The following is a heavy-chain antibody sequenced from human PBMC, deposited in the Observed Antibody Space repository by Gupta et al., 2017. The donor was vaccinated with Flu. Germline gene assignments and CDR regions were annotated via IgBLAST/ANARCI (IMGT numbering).Heavy chain of an antibody. D-gene: IGHD4-17*01. V-gene: IGHV3-30-3*01. CDR1: GFSFSSYA. CDR3: AGYGDFAS. J-gene: IGHJ4*02. Sequence: QEQLVESGGGVVPPGGSLRLSCAASGFSFSSYAMYWVRQAPGKGLEWVAVISYDGGSVDYADSVKGRFTISRDNSKNSLYLQMNSLRPDDTAVYYCAGYGDFASWGQGALVTVSS. CDR2: ISYDGGSV.